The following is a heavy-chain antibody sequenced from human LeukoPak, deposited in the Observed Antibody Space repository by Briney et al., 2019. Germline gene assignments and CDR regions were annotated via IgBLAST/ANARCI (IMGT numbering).Heavy chain of an antibody. V-gene: IGHV3-23*01. CDR3: AKERQAGDYFTSDY. J-gene: IGHJ4*02. CDR2: ISGSGGST. D-gene: IGHD4-17*01. CDR1: GFTFSSYA. Sequence: GGSLRLSCAASGFTFSSYAMSWVRQAPGKGLEWVSAISGSGGSTYYADSVKGRFTISRDNSKNTLYLRMNSLRAEDTAIYYCAKERQAGDYFTSDYWGLGTLVTVSS.